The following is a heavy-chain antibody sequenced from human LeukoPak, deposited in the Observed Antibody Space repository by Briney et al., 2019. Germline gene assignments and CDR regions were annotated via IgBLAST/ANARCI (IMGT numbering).Heavy chain of an antibody. Sequence: GASVKVSCKVSGYTLTELSMHWVRQAPGKGLEWMGGFDPEDGETIYAQKFQGRVTMTEDTSTDTAYMELSSLRSEDTAVYYCATLLYCSGDSCYVDDAFDIWGQGTMVTVSS. J-gene: IGHJ3*02. CDR2: FDPEDGET. CDR3: ATLLYCSGDSCYVDDAFDI. CDR1: GYTLTELS. V-gene: IGHV1-24*01. D-gene: IGHD2-15*01.